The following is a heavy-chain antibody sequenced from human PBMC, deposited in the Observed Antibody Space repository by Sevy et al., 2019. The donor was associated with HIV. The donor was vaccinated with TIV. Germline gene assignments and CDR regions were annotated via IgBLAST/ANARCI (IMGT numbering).Heavy chain of an antibody. Sequence: GGSLRLSCVASGFNFNIYSMSWVRQAPGKGLEWVSTLSFGCGRINHADSVQGRFTMSRDDSKKTVYLEMNSLRAEDTALYYCAREWCTRPHDHWGQGTLVTVSS. CDR3: AREWCTRPHDH. J-gene: IGHJ4*02. CDR2: LSFGCGRI. CDR1: GFNFNIYS. D-gene: IGHD2-8*02. V-gene: IGHV3-23*01.